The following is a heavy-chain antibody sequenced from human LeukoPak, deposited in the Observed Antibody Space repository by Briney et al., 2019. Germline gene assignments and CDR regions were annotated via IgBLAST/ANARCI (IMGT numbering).Heavy chain of an antibody. CDR3: AKDTDYYGSGSASYFDY. Sequence: SETLSLTCTVSGGSISSYYWSWIRQPAGKGLEWIGRIYTSGSTNYNPSLKSRVTMSVDTSKNQFSLKLSSVTAADTAVYYCAKDTDYYGSGSASYFDYWGQGTLVAVSS. D-gene: IGHD3-10*01. V-gene: IGHV4-4*07. CDR2: IYTSGST. CDR1: GGSISSYY. J-gene: IGHJ4*02.